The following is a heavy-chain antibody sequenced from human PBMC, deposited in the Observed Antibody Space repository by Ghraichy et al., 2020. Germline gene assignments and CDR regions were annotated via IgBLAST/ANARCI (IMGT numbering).Heavy chain of an antibody. V-gene: IGHV3-23*01. D-gene: IGHD6-19*01. CDR3: AKDRGWVNDS. CDR2: ISGSGTST. J-gene: IGHJ5*01. Sequence: GGSLRLSCAASGFNFRGYAMSWVRQAPGKGLEWVSAISGSGTSTYYTASVKGRFTISRDNSKNTLNLQMNSLRVEDTAVYFCAKDRGWVNDSWGQGSLVTFSS. CDR1: GFNFRGYA.